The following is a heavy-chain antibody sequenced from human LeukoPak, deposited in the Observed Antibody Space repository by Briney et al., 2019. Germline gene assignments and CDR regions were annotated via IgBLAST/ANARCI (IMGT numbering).Heavy chain of an antibody. CDR3: ARSRSGYSYDHAAFEI. CDR2: IDYRGST. J-gene: IGHJ3*02. CDR1: GDSISTYY. V-gene: IGHV4-59*01. D-gene: IGHD5-18*01. Sequence: PLETLSLTCTVSGDSISTYYWSWIRQPPGKGLEWIAYIDYRGSTTYNPSLRSRVTISVDTSRNQFSLKLYSVTAADTAVYYRARSRSGYSYDHAAFEIWGQGTMVTVSS.